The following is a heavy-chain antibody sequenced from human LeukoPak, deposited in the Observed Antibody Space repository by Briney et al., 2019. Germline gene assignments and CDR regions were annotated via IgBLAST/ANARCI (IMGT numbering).Heavy chain of an antibody. CDR3: ARSQPAVGYCSGGSCYTTFDY. J-gene: IGHJ4*02. CDR2: IYTSGST. CDR1: GGSISSGSYY. V-gene: IGHV4-61*02. Sequence: SQTLSLTCTVSGGSISSGSYYWSWIRQPAGKGLEWIGRIYTSGSTNYNPSLKSRVTISVDTSKNQFSLKLSSVTAADTAVYYCARSQPAVGYCSGGSCYTTFDYWGQGTLVTVSS. D-gene: IGHD2-15*01.